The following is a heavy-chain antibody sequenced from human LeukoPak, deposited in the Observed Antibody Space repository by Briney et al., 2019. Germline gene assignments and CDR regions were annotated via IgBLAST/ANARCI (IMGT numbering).Heavy chain of an antibody. Sequence: GGSLRLSCAASGFTFSDYYMSWIRQAPGKGLEWVSYISSSGSTIYYADSVKGRFTISRDNAKNSLYLQMNSLRAEDTALYYCAKDEGYSNYFDYWGQGTLVTVSS. D-gene: IGHD4-11*01. J-gene: IGHJ4*02. CDR3: AKDEGYSNYFDY. V-gene: IGHV3-11*01. CDR2: ISSSGSTI. CDR1: GFTFSDYY.